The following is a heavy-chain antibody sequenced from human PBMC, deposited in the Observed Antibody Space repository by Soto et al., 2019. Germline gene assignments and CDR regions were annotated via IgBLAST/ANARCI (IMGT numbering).Heavy chain of an antibody. V-gene: IGHV4-38-2*01. J-gene: IGHJ4*02. D-gene: IGHD1-26*01. CDR3: ARGVLGATTYFDY. Sequence: SESLSLTCAVSGYSISSAYCGGGMRQPPGKGLEWIASKYHSGSTYYNPSLNSRVTISVDTSKNQLSLKLSSVTAADTAVYYCARGVLGATTYFDYWGQGTLVTVS. CDR2: KYHSGST. CDR1: GYSISSAYC.